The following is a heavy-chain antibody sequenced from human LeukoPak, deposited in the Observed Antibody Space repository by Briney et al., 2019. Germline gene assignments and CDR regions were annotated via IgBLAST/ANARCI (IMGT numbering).Heavy chain of an antibody. J-gene: IGHJ5*02. D-gene: IGHD2-15*01. Sequence: ASGTLSLTCAVSGGSISSSNWWSWVRQPPGKGLEWIGEIYHSGSTNYNPSLKSRVTISVDKSKNQFSLKLSSVTAADTAVYYCARVDIVVVVAASRAWFDPWGQGTLVTVSS. CDR2: IYHSGST. CDR1: GGSISSSNW. V-gene: IGHV4-4*02. CDR3: ARVDIVVVVAASRAWFDP.